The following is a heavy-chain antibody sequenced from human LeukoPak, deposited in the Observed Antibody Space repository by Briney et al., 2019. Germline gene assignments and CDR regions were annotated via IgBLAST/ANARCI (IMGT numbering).Heavy chain of an antibody. CDR3: ARVVGGSYPPAYYYGMDV. D-gene: IGHD1-26*01. V-gene: IGHV4-59*01. J-gene: IGHJ6*02. Sequence: SETLSLTCTVSGGSISSYYWSWIRQPPGKGLEWIGYIYYSGSTNYNPSLKSRVTISVDTSKNQFSLKLSSVTAADTAVYYCARVVGGSYPPAYYYGMDVWGQGTTVTVSS. CDR2: IYYSGST. CDR1: GGSISSYY.